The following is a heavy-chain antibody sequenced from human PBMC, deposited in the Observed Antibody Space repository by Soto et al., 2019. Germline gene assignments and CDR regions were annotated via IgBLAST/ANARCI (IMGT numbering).Heavy chain of an antibody. J-gene: IGHJ2*01. CDR2: INDRGSI. D-gene: IGHD2-15*01. V-gene: IGHV4-34*01. CDR3: AGAAHVSWTVPPWVWDFEP. Sequence: QVQLQQWGAGPLRPLETLSLTCGVSGGSFSGYYWAWIRQSPGKGLEWIGEINDRGSINYNPSLKSRVSISVDTSKNHSPLNLTSVTAAPTAVYYCAGAAHVSWTVPPWVWDFEPGGRGTRVTVSS. CDR1: GGSFSGYY.